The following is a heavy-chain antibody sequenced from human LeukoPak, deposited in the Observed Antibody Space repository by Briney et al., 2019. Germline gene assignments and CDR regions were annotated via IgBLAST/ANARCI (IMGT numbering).Heavy chain of an antibody. D-gene: IGHD3-16*01. CDR3: ARDWGYYYYYGMDV. CDR2: ISSSSSYI. CDR1: GFTFSSYS. J-gene: IGHJ6*02. V-gene: IGHV3-21*01. Sequence: GGSLRLSCAASGFTFSSYSMNWVRQAPGKGLEWVSSISSSSSYIYYADSVKGRFTISRDNAKNSLYLQVNSLRAEDTAVYYCARDWGYYYYYGMDVWGQGTTVTVSS.